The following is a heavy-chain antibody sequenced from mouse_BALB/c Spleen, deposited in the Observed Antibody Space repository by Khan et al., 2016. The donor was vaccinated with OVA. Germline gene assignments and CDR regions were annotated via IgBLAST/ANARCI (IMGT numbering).Heavy chain of an antibody. J-gene: IGHJ3*01. CDR3: TTGFAY. V-gene: IGHV6-6*02. Sequence: EVKLEVSGGGLVQPGGSMKLSCVASGFTFSNYWMNWVRQSPEKGLEWVAEIRLKSNNYATHYAESVKGRFTISRDDSKSSVYLQMNNLRAEDTGIYYCTTGFAYWGQGTLVPVSA. CDR1: GFTFSNYW. CDR2: IRLKSNNYAT.